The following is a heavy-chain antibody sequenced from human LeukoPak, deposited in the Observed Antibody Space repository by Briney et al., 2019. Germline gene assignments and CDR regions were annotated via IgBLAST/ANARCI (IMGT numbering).Heavy chain of an antibody. V-gene: IGHV4-39*01. J-gene: IGHJ4*02. CDR1: GGSISSSSYY. CDR3: ARVALEVDIVVVPAAL. CDR2: MYYGGST. Sequence: PSGTLSLTCAVSGGSISSSSYYWGWIRQPPGKGLECIGNMYYGGSTYYNPSLKSRVTISVDTSKNQFSLKLTSVTAADTAVYYCARVALEVDIVVVPAALWGQGTLVTVSS. D-gene: IGHD2-2*03.